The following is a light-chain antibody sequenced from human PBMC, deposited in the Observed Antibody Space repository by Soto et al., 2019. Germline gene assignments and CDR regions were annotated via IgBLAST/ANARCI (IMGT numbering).Light chain of an antibody. Sequence: SYELTQPPSVSVSPGQTAIITCSGDKLGNKYTCWYQQKPGQSPVLVIYQDNKRPSGIPERFSGSNSGNTATLTISGTQAVDEADYYCQAWDSRSYVVFGGGPKLTVL. J-gene: IGLJ3*02. CDR3: QAWDSRSYVV. V-gene: IGLV3-1*01. CDR2: QDN. CDR1: KLGNKY.